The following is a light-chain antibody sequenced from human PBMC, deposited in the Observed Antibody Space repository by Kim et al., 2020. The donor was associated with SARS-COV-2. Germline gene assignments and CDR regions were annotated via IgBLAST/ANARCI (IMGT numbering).Light chain of an antibody. CDR3: SSYTTSSTLVV. CDR1: SSDVGGHNY. CDR2: DVS. J-gene: IGLJ2*01. V-gene: IGLV2-14*03. Sequence: QSALTQPASVSGSPGQSITISCTGTSSDVGGHNYVSWYQQHPGKAPKLMIYDVSIRPSGVSNRFSGSKSGNTASLTISGLQAEDEADYYCSSYTTSSTLVVFGGGTQLTVL.